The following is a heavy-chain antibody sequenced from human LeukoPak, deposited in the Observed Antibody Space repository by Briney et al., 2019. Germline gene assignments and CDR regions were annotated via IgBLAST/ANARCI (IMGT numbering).Heavy chain of an antibody. Sequence: GASVKVSCKVSGYTLTELSMHWVRQAPGKGLEWMGGFDPEDGETIYAQKFQGRVTMTEDTSTSTAYMELSSLRSEDTAVYYCARGHIAAAGWGYYFDYWGQGTLVTVSS. CDR2: FDPEDGET. CDR3: ARGHIAAAGWGYYFDY. J-gene: IGHJ4*02. CDR1: GYTLTELS. V-gene: IGHV1-24*01. D-gene: IGHD6-13*01.